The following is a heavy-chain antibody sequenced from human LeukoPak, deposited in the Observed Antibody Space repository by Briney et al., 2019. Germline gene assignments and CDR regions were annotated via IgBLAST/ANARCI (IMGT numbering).Heavy chain of an antibody. D-gene: IGHD6-13*01. J-gene: IGHJ4*02. V-gene: IGHV4-4*02. CDR1: CGSITPPNW. Sequence: PSETLSLTCDVPCGSITPPNWLRWVRQPPGQGLEWIGEIHLSGRTNYNPSLNSRVTLALDTSKNHLSLSLTSVTAADTAVYYCSSENAAFSPFGYWGQGTLVTVPS. CDR3: SSENAAFSPFGY. CDR2: IHLSGRT.